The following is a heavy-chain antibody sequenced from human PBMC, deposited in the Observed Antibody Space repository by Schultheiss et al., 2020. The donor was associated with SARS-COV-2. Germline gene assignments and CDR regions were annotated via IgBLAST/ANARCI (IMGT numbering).Heavy chain of an antibody. J-gene: IGHJ4*02. Sequence: ASVKVSCKASGYTFTGYYMHWVRQAPGQGLEWMGWINPNSGGTNYAQKFQGRVTMTRDTSISTAYMELSRLRSDDTAVYYCARVAKGDCTNGVCYSFDYWGQGTLVTVSS. CDR2: INPNSGGT. CDR1: GYTFTGYY. CDR3: ARVAKGDCTNGVCYSFDY. D-gene: IGHD2-8*01. V-gene: IGHV1-2*02.